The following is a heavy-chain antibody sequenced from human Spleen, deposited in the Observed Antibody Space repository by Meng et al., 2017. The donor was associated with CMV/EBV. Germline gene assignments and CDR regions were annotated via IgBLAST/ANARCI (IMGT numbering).Heavy chain of an antibody. CDR3: AREISGDSSGWVDY. CDR1: GYTFTSYG. V-gene: IGHV1-18*01. D-gene: IGHD6-19*01. CDR2: ISAYNGNT. Sequence: QVQLGQSGAEVKKAGAAVKVSCKVSGYTFTSYGISWVRQAPGQGLEWMGWISAYNGNTNYAQKLQGRVTMTTDTSTSTAYMELRSLRSDDTAVCYCAREISGDSSGWVDYWGQGTLVTVSS. J-gene: IGHJ4*02.